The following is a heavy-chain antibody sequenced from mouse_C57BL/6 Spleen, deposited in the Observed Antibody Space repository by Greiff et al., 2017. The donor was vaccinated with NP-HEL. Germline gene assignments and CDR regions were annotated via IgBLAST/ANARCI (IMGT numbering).Heavy chain of an antibody. V-gene: IGHV14-4*01. CDR1: GFNIKDDY. D-gene: IGHD1-2*01. Sequence: VQLQQSGAELVRPGASVKLSCTASGFNIKDDYMHWVKQRPEQGLEWIGWIDPENGDTEYASKFQGKATITADTSSNTAYLQLSSLTSEDTAVYYCTTSHYYGREDDWGQGTTLTVSS. CDR3: TTSHYYGREDD. J-gene: IGHJ2*01. CDR2: IDPENGDT.